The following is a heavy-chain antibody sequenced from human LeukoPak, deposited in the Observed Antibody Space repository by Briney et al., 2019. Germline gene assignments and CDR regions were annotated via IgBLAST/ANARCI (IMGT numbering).Heavy chain of an antibody. D-gene: IGHD3-9*01. V-gene: IGHV3-48*02. CDR2: ISSSSSAI. CDR3: ARGALRYSDY. CDR1: GFTFSSYT. J-gene: IGHJ4*02. Sequence: GGSLRLSCAASGFTFSSYTMNWVRQAPGKGLEWVSSISSSSSAIYYAASVKGRSTISRDNAKNSLYLQMNSLRDEDTAVYYCARGALRYSDYWGQGTLVTVSS.